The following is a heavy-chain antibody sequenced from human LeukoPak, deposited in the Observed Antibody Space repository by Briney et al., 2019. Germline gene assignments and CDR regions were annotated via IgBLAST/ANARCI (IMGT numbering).Heavy chain of an antibody. J-gene: IGHJ4*02. D-gene: IGHD2-21*02. Sequence: GGSLRLSCAASGFTFSTYWMNWYRQAPGKGLEWVGNINQDASEINYVDSVRGRFTISRGNAKNSLHLQMNSLRAEDTAVYYCATDRDNSDWQKRFDSWGQGTLVTVSS. CDR2: INQDASEI. CDR3: ATDRDNSDWQKRFDS. CDR1: GFTFSTYW. V-gene: IGHV3-7*01.